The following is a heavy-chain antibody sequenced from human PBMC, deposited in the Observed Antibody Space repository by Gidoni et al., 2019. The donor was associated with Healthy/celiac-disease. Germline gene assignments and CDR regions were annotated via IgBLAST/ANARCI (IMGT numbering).Heavy chain of an antibody. J-gene: IGHJ4*02. CDR2: INPSGGST. CDR1: GYTFTSYY. CDR3: ASWGVAATRPYDY. Sequence: QVQLVQSGAEVKKPGASVTVSCKASGYTFTSYYMHWVRQAPGQGLEWMGIINPSGGSTSYAQKFQGRVTMTRDTSTSTGYMELSSLRSEDTAVYYCASWGVAATRPYDYWGQGTLVTVSS. D-gene: IGHD2-15*01. V-gene: IGHV1-46*01.